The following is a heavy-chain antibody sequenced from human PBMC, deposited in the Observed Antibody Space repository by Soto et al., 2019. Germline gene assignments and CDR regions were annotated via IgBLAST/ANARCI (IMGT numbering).Heavy chain of an antibody. J-gene: IGHJ4*02. CDR2: IYYSGST. Sequence: PSETLSLTCTVSCGSISSCGYYWSWIRQHPGKGLEWIGYIYYSGSTYYNPSLESRVTISVDTSKNQFSLKLSSVTAADTAVYYCARGHRQRSTVTTYFDYWGQGTLVTVSS. V-gene: IGHV4-31*03. CDR3: ARGHRQRSTVTTYFDY. D-gene: IGHD4-17*01. CDR1: CGSISSCGYY.